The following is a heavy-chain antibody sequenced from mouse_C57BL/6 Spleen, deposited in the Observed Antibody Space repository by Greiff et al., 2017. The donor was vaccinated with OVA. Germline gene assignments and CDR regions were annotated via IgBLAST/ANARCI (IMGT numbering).Heavy chain of an antibody. Sequence: EVQGVESGGDLVKPGGSLKLSCAASGFTFSSYGMSWVRQTPDKRLEWVATISSGGSYTYYPASVKGRFTISRDKAKNTLYTQMSSLKSEDTAMYYCASLTGTSYFDYWGQGTTLTVSS. J-gene: IGHJ2*01. D-gene: IGHD4-1*01. CDR1: GFTFSSYG. V-gene: IGHV5-6*01. CDR3: ASLTGTSYFDY. CDR2: ISSGGSYT.